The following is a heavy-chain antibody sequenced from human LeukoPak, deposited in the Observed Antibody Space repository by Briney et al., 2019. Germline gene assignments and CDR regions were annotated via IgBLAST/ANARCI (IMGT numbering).Heavy chain of an antibody. J-gene: IGHJ3*02. CDR2: IIPIFGTA. Sequence: SVKVSCKASGSTFSSYAISWVRQAPGQGLEWMGGIIPIFGTANYAQKFQGRVTITTDESTSTAYMELSSLRSEDTAVYYCARGYCSSTSCPDAFDIWGQGTMVTVSS. CDR1: GSTFSSYA. CDR3: ARGYCSSTSCPDAFDI. V-gene: IGHV1-69*05. D-gene: IGHD2-2*01.